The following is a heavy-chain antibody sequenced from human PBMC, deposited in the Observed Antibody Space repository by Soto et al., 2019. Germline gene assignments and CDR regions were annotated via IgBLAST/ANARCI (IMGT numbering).Heavy chain of an antibody. D-gene: IGHD6-13*01. CDR1: GYTFTSYA. CDR2: INAGNCNT. Sequence: QVQLVQSGAEVKKPGASVKVSCKASGYTFTSYAMHWVRQAPGQRLEWMGWINAGNCNTKYSQKFQVRVTITRDTSASTAYMELSSLRSEDTAVYYCAREGIAAAGRGNYWGQGTLVTVSS. CDR3: AREGIAAAGRGNY. V-gene: IGHV1-3*01. J-gene: IGHJ4*02.